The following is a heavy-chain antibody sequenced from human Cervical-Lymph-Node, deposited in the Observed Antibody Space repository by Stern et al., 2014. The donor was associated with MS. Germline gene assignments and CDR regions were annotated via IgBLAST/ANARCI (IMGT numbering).Heavy chain of an antibody. V-gene: IGHV3-33*01. CDR2: IWDDGNKK. CDR1: GFTFSNYG. D-gene: IGHD1-7*01. Sequence: QVQLVQSGGGVVQPGRSLRLSCAASGFTFSNYGMHWVRQAPGKGLEWLAVIWDDGNKKHYADSGKSRFNITTDTCKNTLFLQMSSLTAEDTALYYCARGNWNYEGMGYWGQGTLVTVSS. J-gene: IGHJ4*02. CDR3: ARGNWNYEGMGY.